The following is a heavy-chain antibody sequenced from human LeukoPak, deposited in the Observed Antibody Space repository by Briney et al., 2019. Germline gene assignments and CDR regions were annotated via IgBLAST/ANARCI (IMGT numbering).Heavy chain of an antibody. CDR3: ARGYSSRYNWFDP. CDR2: IYTSGST. Sequence: PSQTLSLTCTVSGGSISSGSYYWSWIRQPAGKGLEWIGRIYTSGSTDYDPSLKSRVTISVDTSKNQFSLELSSVTAADTAAYYCARGYSSRYNWFDPWGQGTLVTVSS. D-gene: IGHD6-13*01. V-gene: IGHV4-61*02. CDR1: GGSISSGSYY. J-gene: IGHJ5*02.